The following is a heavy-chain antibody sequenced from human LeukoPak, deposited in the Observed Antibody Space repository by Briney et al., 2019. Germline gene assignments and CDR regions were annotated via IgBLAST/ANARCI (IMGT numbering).Heavy chain of an antibody. CDR3: AKGHYYGSGSLDY. V-gene: IGHV3-23*01. CDR2: IGGRDGST. J-gene: IGHJ4*02. CDR1: GFTFSSYG. D-gene: IGHD3-10*01. Sequence: GGSLRLSCAASGFTFSSYGMSWVRQAPGKGLEWVSAIGGRDGSTYYADTVKGRFTISRDNSKNTLYVQMNSLRAEDTAVYYCAKGHYYGSGSLDYWGQGTLVTVSS.